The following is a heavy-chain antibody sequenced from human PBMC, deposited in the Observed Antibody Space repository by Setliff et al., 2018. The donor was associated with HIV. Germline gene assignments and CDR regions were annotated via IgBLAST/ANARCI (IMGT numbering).Heavy chain of an antibody. D-gene: IGHD3-10*01. V-gene: IGHV4-59*08. CDR2: IFYSGTT. CDR1: GGSINSYY. CDR3: ARHRRDYYGSGGYSA. J-gene: IGHJ5*02. Sequence: PSETLSLTCTVSGGSINSYYWSWIRQPPGKGLEWIGYIFYSGTTSYNPSLKSRVTISVDTSKNQFSLKLSSVTAADTAVYYCARHRRDYYGSGGYSAWGQGTLVTVSP.